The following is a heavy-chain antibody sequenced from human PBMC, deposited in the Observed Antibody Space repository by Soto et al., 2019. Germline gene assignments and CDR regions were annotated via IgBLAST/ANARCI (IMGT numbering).Heavy chain of an antibody. J-gene: IGHJ4*02. V-gene: IGHV4-39*01. Sequence: QLQLQESGPGLVEPAETLSLTCTVSGGSISSGSYYWGWIRQPPGKGLEWIGSIYYSGSTYYNPSLKSRVTISVDTSKNQFSLNLNSVTAADTAVYYCARPHPDSSSWYFPLDHWGQGTLVTVSS. D-gene: IGHD6-13*01. CDR3: ARPHPDSSSWYFPLDH. CDR1: GGSISSGSYY. CDR2: IYYSGST.